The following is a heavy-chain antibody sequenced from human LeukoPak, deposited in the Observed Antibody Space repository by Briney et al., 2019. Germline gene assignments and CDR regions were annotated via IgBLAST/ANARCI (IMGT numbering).Heavy chain of an antibody. D-gene: IGHD3-22*01. Sequence: SETLSLTCTVSGGSISGSSYYWGWIRQPPGKGLEWIGSIYYSGSTYYNPSLKSRVTISVDKSKNQFSLKLSSVTAADTAVYYCARRDYYDSSGYWLSDYWGQETLVTVSS. CDR2: IYYSGST. J-gene: IGHJ4*02. V-gene: IGHV4-39*07. CDR1: GGSISGSSYY. CDR3: ARRDYYDSSGYWLSDY.